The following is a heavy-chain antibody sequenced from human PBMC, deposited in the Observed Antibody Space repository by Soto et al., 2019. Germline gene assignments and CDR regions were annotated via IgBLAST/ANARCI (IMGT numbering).Heavy chain of an antibody. V-gene: IGHV1-69*13. J-gene: IGHJ4*02. Sequence: AVKESGNGGIDSISRIAMSCVRKAPGQGLEWMGGIIPLFGKANYAQKFQGRVTITADESTSTAYMELSSLRSEDTAVYYCARDGTLYDSSGYYYLYWGQGTLVTVSS. CDR3: ARDGTLYDSSGYYYLY. CDR2: IIPLFGKA. D-gene: IGHD3-22*01. CDR1: IDSISRIA.